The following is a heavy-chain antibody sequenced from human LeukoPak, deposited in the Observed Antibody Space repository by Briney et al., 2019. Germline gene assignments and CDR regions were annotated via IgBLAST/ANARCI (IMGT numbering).Heavy chain of an antibody. CDR2: IYYSGST. D-gene: IGHD3-22*01. J-gene: IGHJ3*02. Sequence: SETLSLTCTVSGGSISSYYWSWIRQPAGKGLECIGYIYYSGSTNYNPSLKSRVTISVDTSKNRFSLKLSSVTAADTAVYYCARARNYYDSSDYYYEGDAFDIWGQGTMVTVSS. CDR1: GGSISSYY. V-gene: IGHV4-59*01. CDR3: ARARNYYDSSDYYYEGDAFDI.